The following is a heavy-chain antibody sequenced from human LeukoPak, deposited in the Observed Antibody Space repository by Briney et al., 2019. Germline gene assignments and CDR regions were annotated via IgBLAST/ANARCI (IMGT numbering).Heavy chain of an antibody. CDR1: EFTLSSYA. V-gene: IGHV3-23*01. CDR2: ISGNGAHP. Sequence: GGSLRLSCAASEFTLSSYAMSWVRQAPGKGLEWVSSISGNGAHPYYADSVKGRFTISRDFSRNAVYLQMSSLRVEDTAEYYCAKAVDGRGYYFERGADFWGQGTMVTVPS. D-gene: IGHD3-22*01. J-gene: IGHJ4*02. CDR3: AKAVDGRGYYFERGADF.